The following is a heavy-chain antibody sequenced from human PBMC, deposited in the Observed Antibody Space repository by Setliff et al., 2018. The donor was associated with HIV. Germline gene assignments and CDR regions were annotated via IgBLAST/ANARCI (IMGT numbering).Heavy chain of an antibody. CDR3: ARHSPTYCSGTSCYDNWFDP. D-gene: IGHD2-2*01. CDR1: GVSISSTNYY. V-gene: IGHV4-39*01. CDR2: IYYSGST. J-gene: IGHJ5*02. Sequence: PSETLSLTCTVSGVSISSTNYYWGWIRQPPGKGLEWIGTIYYSGSTYYNPSLKSRVTISVDTSKNQFSLKLSSVTAADTAVYYCARHSPTYCSGTSCYDNWFDPWGQGTLVTVSS.